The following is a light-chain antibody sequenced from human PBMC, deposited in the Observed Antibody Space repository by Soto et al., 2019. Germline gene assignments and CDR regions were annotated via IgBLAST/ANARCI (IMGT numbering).Light chain of an antibody. CDR1: SGHSNYA. CDR2: LNSDGSH. J-gene: IGLJ2*01. V-gene: IGLV4-69*01. Sequence: QPVLTQSPSASASLGASVTLTCTLSSGHSNYAIAWHQQQSENGHRHLMKLNSDGSHSKGDGIPDRFSGSSSGAERSLTISSLQSEDDADYYCQTWGSGTVVFGGGTKLTVL. CDR3: QTWGSGTVV.